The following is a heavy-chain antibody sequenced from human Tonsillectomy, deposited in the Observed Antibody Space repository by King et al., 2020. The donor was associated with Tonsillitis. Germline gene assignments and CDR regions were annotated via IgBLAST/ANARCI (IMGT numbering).Heavy chain of an antibody. D-gene: IGHD3-3*01. V-gene: IGHV3-15*05. Sequence: QLVQSGGGLVKPGGSLRLSCAVSGFTFSNAWMSWVRQAPGKGLEWVGRIYTKTDGGTTDYAAPVKGRFTISRDDSKNTLYLQMNSLKTEDTAVYYCTTTPGITIFGVVKDYWGQGTLVTVSS. CDR2: IYTKTDGGTT. CDR1: GFTFSNAW. CDR3: TTTPGITIFGVVKDY. J-gene: IGHJ4*02.